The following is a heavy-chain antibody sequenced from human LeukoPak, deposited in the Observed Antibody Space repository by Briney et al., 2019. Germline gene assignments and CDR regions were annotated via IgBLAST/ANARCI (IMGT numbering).Heavy chain of an antibody. CDR2: IKQDGSEK. CDR3: ARGPRGYDTSGGP. CDR1: GFTFSSYW. V-gene: IGHV3-7*01. Sequence: GGSLRLSCAASGFTFSSYWMSWVRQAPGKGLEGVANIKQDGSEKYYVDSVKGRFTISRDNAKNCLYLQMNSLRAEDTAVYYCARGPRGYDTSGGPWGQGSLVTVSS. D-gene: IGHD3-22*01. J-gene: IGHJ5*02.